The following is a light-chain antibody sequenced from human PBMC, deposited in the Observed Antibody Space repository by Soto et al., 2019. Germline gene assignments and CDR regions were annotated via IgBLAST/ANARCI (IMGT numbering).Light chain of an antibody. Sequence: EIVLTQSPDTLSLSPGDGAALSCRASQSISSSYLAWYQHKPGQPPRLLIYGASTRATGIPDRFTGRGSGTDSPLTISRLEPEDFAVYYCQQYGISPRTFGQGTKVEIK. CDR2: GAS. V-gene: IGKV3-20*01. J-gene: IGKJ1*01. CDR1: QSISSSY. CDR3: QQYGISPRT.